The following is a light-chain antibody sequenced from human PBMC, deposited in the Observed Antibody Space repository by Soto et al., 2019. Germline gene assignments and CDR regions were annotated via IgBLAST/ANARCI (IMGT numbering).Light chain of an antibody. CDR3: ATWDGTLAAPVL. CDR1: SSSIGSNT. J-gene: IGLJ2*01. V-gene: IGLV1-44*01. CDR2: SNN. Sequence: QSVLTQPPSASGTPGQTVTISCSGSSSSIGSNTVNWYQHLPGTAPRLLIYSNNQRPSGVPGRFSGSKSGTSASLAISGLPSEDEADYYCATWDGTLAAPVLFGGGTKLTVL.